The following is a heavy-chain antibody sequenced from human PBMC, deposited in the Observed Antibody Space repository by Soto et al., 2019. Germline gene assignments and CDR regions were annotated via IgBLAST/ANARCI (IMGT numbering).Heavy chain of an antibody. D-gene: IGHD3-10*01. Sequence: QITLKESGPTLVKPTQTLTLTCTFSGFAFSTPGVGVGWIRQPPGEALEWLALIYWDDDRRYSPSLRSTLTITKDTSKNQVVLTMTTMDPVDTATYYCVSGSFPNWFDPWGRGILVTVSS. J-gene: IGHJ5*02. CDR3: VSGSFPNWFDP. V-gene: IGHV2-5*02. CDR2: IYWDDDR. CDR1: GFAFSTPGVG.